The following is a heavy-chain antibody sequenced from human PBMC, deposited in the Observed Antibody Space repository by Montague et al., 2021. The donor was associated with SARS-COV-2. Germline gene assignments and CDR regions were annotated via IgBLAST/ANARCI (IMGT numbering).Heavy chain of an antibody. CDR2: IYYSGST. D-gene: IGHD3-16*01. Sequence: SETLSLTCTVSGGSISSYYWSWIRQPPGKGLEWIGYIYYSGSTNXNPSLKSRVTISVDTSKNQFPLKLSSVTAADTAIYYCARQIMFWFDPWGQGTLVTVSS. CDR1: GGSISSYY. J-gene: IGHJ5*02. CDR3: ARQIMFWFDP. V-gene: IGHV4-59*01.